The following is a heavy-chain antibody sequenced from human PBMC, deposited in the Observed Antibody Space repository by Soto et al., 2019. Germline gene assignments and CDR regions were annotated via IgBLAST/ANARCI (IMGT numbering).Heavy chain of an antibody. V-gene: IGHV3-11*01. CDR1: GFTFSDYY. CDR2: ISSSGSSI. D-gene: IGHD3-10*01. J-gene: IGHJ5*02. CDR3: ARVRYYDSGSSINWFDP. Sequence: PGGSLRLSCAASGFTFSDYYMSWIRQAPGKGLEWVSYISSSGSSIYYAESVKGRFTISRDNAKNSLYLQMNSLRAEDTAVYYCARVRYYDSGSSINWFDPCGQGTLVTVST.